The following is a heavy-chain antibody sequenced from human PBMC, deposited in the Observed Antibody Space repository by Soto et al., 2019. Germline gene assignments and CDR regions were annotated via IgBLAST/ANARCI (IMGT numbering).Heavy chain of an antibody. J-gene: IGHJ6*02. V-gene: IGHV1-8*01. CDR1: GYTFTSYD. CDR2: MNPNSGNT. Sequence: ASVKVSCKASGYTFTSYDINWVRQATGQGLEWMGWMNPNSGNTGYAQKFQGRVTMTRNTSISTAYMELSSLRSEDTAVYYCARGSGTLYYYSYYYHYGMDFWGQGTSVTVSS. D-gene: IGHD3-10*01. CDR3: ARGSGTLYYYSYYYHYGMDF.